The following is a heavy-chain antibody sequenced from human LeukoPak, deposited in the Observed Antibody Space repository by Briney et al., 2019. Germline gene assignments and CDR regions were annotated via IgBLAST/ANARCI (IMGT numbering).Heavy chain of an antibody. CDR3: ARDIQQWLDRDAFDI. D-gene: IGHD6-19*01. J-gene: IGHJ3*02. Sequence: SETLSLTCTVSGGSISSYYWSWIRQPAGKGLEWIGRIYTSGSTNYNPSLKSRVTMSVDTSKNQFSLKLSFVTAADTAVYYCARDIQQWLDRDAFDIWGQGTMVTVSS. V-gene: IGHV4-4*07. CDR2: IYTSGST. CDR1: GGSISSYY.